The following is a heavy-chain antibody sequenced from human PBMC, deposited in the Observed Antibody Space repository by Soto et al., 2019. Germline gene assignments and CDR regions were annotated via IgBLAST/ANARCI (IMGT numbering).Heavy chain of an antibody. CDR1: GGSISSGGDC. J-gene: IGHJ4*02. D-gene: IGHD3-3*01. CDR2: IYHSGST. V-gene: IGHV4-30-2*01. Sequence: SETLSLTWAVSGGSISSGGDCWSWIRQPPGKGLEWIGYIYHSGSTYYNPSLKSRVTISVDRSKNQFSLKLSSVTAADTAIYYCVRSVILSGGSYKGLIRLHYFDTGGPGTLVTVSS. CDR3: VRSVILSGGSYKGLIRLHYFDT.